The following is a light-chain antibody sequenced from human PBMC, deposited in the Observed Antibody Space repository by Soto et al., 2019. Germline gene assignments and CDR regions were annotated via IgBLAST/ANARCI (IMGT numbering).Light chain of an antibody. J-gene: IGLJ2*01. V-gene: IGLV2-8*01. Sequence: QSVLTQPPSASGSPGQSVTISCTGTSSDVGGYNYVSWYQQHPGKAPKLMIYEVNKRPSGVPDRFSGSKSGNTASLTVSGLQAEDADDYYCSSYAGRKNVVFGGGTKLTVL. CDR1: SSDVGGYNY. CDR3: SSYAGRKNVV. CDR2: EVN.